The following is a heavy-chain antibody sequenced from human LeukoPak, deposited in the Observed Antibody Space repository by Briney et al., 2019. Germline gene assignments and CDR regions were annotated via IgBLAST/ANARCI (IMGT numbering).Heavy chain of an antibody. D-gene: IGHD3-22*01. J-gene: IGHJ4*02. Sequence: GRSLRLSCAASGFTFSSYAMHWVRQAPGKGLEWVAVISYDGSNKYYADSVKGRFTISRDNSKNTLYLQMNSLRAEDTAVYYCARDPNYDSSGPIDYWGQGTLVTVCS. CDR1: GFTFSSYA. V-gene: IGHV3-30-3*01. CDR3: ARDPNYDSSGPIDY. CDR2: ISYDGSNK.